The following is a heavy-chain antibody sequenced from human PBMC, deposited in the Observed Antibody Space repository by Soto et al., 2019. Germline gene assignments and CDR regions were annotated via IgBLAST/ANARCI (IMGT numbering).Heavy chain of an antibody. V-gene: IGHV4-59*01. CDR2: IYYSGST. D-gene: IGHD4-17*01. CDR3: ARAGYGYGDIDY. J-gene: IGHJ4*02. Sequence: SETXSLTCTVSGGSISSYYWSWIRQPPGKGLEWIGYIYYSGSTNYNPSLKSRVTISVDTSKNQFSLKLSSVTAADTAVYYCARAGYGYGDIDYWGQGTLVTVSS. CDR1: GGSISSYY.